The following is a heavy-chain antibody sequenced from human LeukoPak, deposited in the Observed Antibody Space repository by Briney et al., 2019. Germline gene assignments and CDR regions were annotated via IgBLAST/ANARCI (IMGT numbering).Heavy chain of an antibody. CDR3: ARVSGYCSSTSYPIQYYYGMDV. CDR2: INQDGSEK. J-gene: IGHJ6*02. D-gene: IGHD2-2*03. V-gene: IGHV3-7*01. Sequence: PGGSLRLSCAASGFTFSRFWMTWVRQAPGKGLEWVANINQDGSEKYYVDSVKGRFTISRDNAKNSLYLQMNSLRAEDTAVYYCARVSGYCSSTSYPIQYYYGMDVWGQGTTVTVSS. CDR1: GFTFSRFW.